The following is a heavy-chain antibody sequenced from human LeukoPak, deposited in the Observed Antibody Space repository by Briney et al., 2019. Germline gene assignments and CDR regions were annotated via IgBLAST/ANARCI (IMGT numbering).Heavy chain of an antibody. CDR1: GGSFSGYY. D-gene: IGHD3-3*01. J-gene: IGHJ5*02. Sequence: KSSETLSLTCAVYGGSFSGYYWSWIRQPPGKGLEWIGEINHSGSTNYNPSLKSRVTISVDTSKNQFSLKLSSVTAADTAVYYCARVLGFLSRFDPWGQGTLVTVSS. V-gene: IGHV4-34*01. CDR3: ARVLGFLSRFDP. CDR2: INHSGST.